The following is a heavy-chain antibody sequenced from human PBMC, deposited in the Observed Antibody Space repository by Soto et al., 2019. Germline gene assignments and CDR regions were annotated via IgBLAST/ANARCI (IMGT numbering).Heavy chain of an antibody. D-gene: IGHD5-12*01. CDR3: ARGRLRRLMRTFDY. CDR1: GGSFSGYY. CDR2: INHSGST. Sequence: QVQLQQWGAGLLKPSETLSLTCAVYGGSFSGYYWSWIRQPPGKGLEWIGEINHSGSTNYNPSLKSRVTISVDTSKNQVALKLSYVTAADTDVYYCARGRLRRLMRTFDYWGQGTLVTVSS. J-gene: IGHJ4*02. V-gene: IGHV4-34*01.